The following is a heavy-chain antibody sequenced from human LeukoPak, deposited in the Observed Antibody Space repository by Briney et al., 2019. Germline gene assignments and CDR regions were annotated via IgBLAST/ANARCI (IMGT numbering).Heavy chain of an antibody. CDR1: GFTFSRYS. J-gene: IGHJ4*02. CDR2: ISSSSSYI. CDR3: GKDRGVRGVIVY. D-gene: IGHD3-10*01. V-gene: IGHV3-21*01. Sequence: AGGSVRLSCAASGFTFSRYSMNWLRQAPGKGLVWVPSISSSSSYIYYADSVKGRFTISRDNAKNSLYLQMNRLRAEDTAVISCGKDRGVRGVIVYSGEGTLVTVSS.